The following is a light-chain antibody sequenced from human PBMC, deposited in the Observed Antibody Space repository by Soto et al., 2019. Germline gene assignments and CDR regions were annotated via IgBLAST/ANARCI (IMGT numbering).Light chain of an antibody. CDR2: DAS. V-gene: IGKV3-11*01. Sequence: EIVMAHAPAALSVSPGEAPSVCCGASQTVSSYLAWYQQKPGQAPRLIIYDASNRATGIPARFSGSGSGTDFTLSISRLEPGDFGAYYCHKYGKSPRTFGQGTRLEIK. CDR1: QTVSSY. J-gene: IGKJ5*01. CDR3: HKYGKSPRT.